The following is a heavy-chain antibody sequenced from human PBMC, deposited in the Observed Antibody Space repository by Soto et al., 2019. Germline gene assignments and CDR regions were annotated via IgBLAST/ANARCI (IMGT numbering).Heavy chain of an antibody. CDR3: ARERSGSSDY. D-gene: IGHD1-26*01. CDR2: MNPNSGNT. V-gene: IGHV1-8*01. J-gene: IGHJ4*02. CDR1: GYTFTSYD. Sequence: QVQLVQSGAEVKKPGASVKVSCKASGYTFTSYDINWVRQATGQGLEWMVWMNPNSGNTGYAQKFQGRITMTLNTSISTDYMQLSSLRSEDTSVYYCARERSGSSDYWGQGTLVTVSS.